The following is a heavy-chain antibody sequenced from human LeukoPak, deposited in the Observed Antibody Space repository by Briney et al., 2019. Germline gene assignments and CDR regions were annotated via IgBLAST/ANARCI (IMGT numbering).Heavy chain of an antibody. V-gene: IGHV3-11*01. Sequence: GGSLRLSCAASGFTFSDYYMNWIRQAPGKGLEWVSYISSSGSTIYYADSVKGRFTISRDNAKNSLYLQMNSLRAEDTALYYCARVHSSSWTGDYFDYWGQGTLVTVSS. CDR1: GFTFSDYY. J-gene: IGHJ4*02. CDR2: ISSSGSTI. CDR3: ARVHSSSWTGDYFDY. D-gene: IGHD6-13*01.